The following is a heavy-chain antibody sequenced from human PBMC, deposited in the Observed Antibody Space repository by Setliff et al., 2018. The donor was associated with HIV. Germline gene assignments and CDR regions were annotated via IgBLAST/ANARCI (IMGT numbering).Heavy chain of an antibody. CDR3: AKSALLWFGTSNWFDS. J-gene: IGHJ5*01. V-gene: IGHV3-7*03. CDR2: IKQDGSEK. Sequence: GGSLRLSCAASGFTLSSFWMSWVRQAPGKGLEWVANIKQDGSEKYYVDSVKGRFTVSRDNSRSTLYLQMNNLRAEDTAVYHCAKSALLWFGTSNWFDSWGQGTLVTVSS. D-gene: IGHD3-10*01. CDR1: GFTLSSFW.